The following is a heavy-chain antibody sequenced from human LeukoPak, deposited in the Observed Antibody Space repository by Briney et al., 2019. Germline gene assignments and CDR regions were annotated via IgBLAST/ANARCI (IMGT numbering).Heavy chain of an antibody. CDR3: ARGTPDHSAGARYYYYYYMDV. V-gene: IGHV4-59*12. J-gene: IGHJ6*03. Sequence: KTSETLSLTCTVSGGSISSYYWSWIRQPPGKGLEWIGYIYYSGSTNYNPSLKSRVTISVDTSKNQFSLKLSSVTAADTAVYYCARGTPDHSAGARYYYYYYMDVWGKGTTVTVSS. CDR2: IYYSGST. CDR1: GGSISSYY. D-gene: IGHD1-14*01.